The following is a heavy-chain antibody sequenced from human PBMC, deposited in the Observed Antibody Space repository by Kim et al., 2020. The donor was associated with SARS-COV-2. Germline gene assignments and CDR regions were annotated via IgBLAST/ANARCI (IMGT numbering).Heavy chain of an antibody. Sequence: YHNPSLKRRVTISVDTSKNQFSLKLSSVTAADTAVYYCASGMVRGVIIAYWGQGTLVTVSS. D-gene: IGHD3-10*01. CDR3: ASGMVRGVIIAY. J-gene: IGHJ4*02. V-gene: IGHV4-30-2*05.